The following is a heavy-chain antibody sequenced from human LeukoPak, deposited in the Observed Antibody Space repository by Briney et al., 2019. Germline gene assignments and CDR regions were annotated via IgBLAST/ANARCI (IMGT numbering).Heavy chain of an antibody. V-gene: IGHV1-8*02. CDR2: MNPNSGNT. D-gene: IGHD4-17*01. J-gene: IGHJ4*02. CDR1: GYTFTGYY. CDR3: ARGPTVKDY. Sequence: ASVKVSCKASGYTFTGYYMHWVRQATGQGLEWMGWMNPNSGNTGYAQKFQGRVTMTRNTSISTAYMELSSLRSEDTAVYYCARGPTVKDYWGQGTLVTVSS.